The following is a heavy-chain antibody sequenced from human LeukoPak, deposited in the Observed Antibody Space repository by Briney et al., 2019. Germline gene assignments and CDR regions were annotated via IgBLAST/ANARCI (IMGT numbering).Heavy chain of an antibody. Sequence: SVKVCCKASGGTFSSYAISWVRQAPGQGLEWMGGTIPIFGTANYAQKFQGRVTITTDESTSTAYMELSSLRSEDTAVYYCARGHSSSWYPNNWFDPWGQGTLVTVSS. V-gene: IGHV1-69*05. CDR1: GGTFSSYA. D-gene: IGHD6-13*01. CDR2: TIPIFGTA. CDR3: ARGHSSSWYPNNWFDP. J-gene: IGHJ5*02.